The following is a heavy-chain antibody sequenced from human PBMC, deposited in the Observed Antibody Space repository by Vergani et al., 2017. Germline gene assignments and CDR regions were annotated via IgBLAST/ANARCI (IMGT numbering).Heavy chain of an antibody. D-gene: IGHD5-18*01. J-gene: IGHJ6*03. CDR2: ISSSGSTI. CDR1: GFTFSNAW. Sequence: EVQLVESGGGLVKPGGSLRLSCAASGFTFSNAWMSWVRQAPGKGLEWVSYISSSGSTIYYADSVKGRFTISRDNAKNSLYLQMNSLRAEDTAVYYCAIVGVDTPADGLYYYYYNMNVWGKGTTVTVSS. V-gene: IGHV3-48*04. CDR3: AIVGVDTPADGLYYYYYNMNV.